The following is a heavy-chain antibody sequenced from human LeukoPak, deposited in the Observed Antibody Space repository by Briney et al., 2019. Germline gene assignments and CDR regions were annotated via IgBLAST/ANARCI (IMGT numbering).Heavy chain of an antibody. Sequence: SVKVSCKASGGTFSSYAISWVRQAPGQGLEWMGGIIPIFGTANYTQKFQGRVTITADESTSTAYMELSSLRSEDTAVYYCARDLNYYGSGSFRGFDYWGQGTLVTVSS. V-gene: IGHV1-69*13. CDR1: GGTFSSYA. CDR3: ARDLNYYGSGSFRGFDY. D-gene: IGHD3-10*01. J-gene: IGHJ4*02. CDR2: IIPIFGTA.